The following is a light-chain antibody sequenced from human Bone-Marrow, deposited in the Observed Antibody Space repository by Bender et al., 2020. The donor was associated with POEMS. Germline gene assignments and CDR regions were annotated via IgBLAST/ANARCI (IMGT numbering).Light chain of an antibody. CDR3: AAWDDSLSGVV. CDR2: KHN. Sequence: QSVLTQPPSASGTPGQRVTISCSGSSSNIGNNDVYWYQQFPGTAPELLIYKHNQRPSGVPDRFSGSKSGTSASLAISGLRSEDEADYYCAAWDDSLSGVVFGGGTKLTVL. J-gene: IGLJ3*02. V-gene: IGLV1-47*01. CDR1: SSNIGNND.